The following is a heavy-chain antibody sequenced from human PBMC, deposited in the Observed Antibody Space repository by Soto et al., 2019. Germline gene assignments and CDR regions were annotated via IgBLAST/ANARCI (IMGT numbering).Heavy chain of an antibody. D-gene: IGHD2-2*01. J-gene: IGHJ5*02. CDR3: ARARVGSPPTYCSSTSCYVSVLVWFDP. V-gene: IGHV1-18*04. CDR1: GYTFTSYG. Sequence: QVQLVQSGAEVKKPGASVKVSCKASGYTFTSYGISWVRQAPGQGLEWMGWISAYNGNTKYSQKFQGRVTITRDTSASTAYMELSSLRSEDTAVYYCARARVGSPPTYCSSTSCYVSVLVWFDPWGQGTLVTVSS. CDR2: ISAYNGNT.